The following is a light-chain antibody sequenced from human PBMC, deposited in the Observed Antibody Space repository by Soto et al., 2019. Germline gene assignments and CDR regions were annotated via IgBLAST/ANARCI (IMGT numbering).Light chain of an antibody. V-gene: IGKV3-15*01. Sequence: EIMMTQSPATLSVSPGERATLSCRASQSVSSNLAWYQQKPGQAPRLLIYGASTRATGIPARVSGSGSGTEFTLTISSLQSEDFAVYYCQQYHNWPQTFGQGTKVEIK. J-gene: IGKJ1*01. CDR2: GAS. CDR1: QSVSSN. CDR3: QQYHNWPQT.